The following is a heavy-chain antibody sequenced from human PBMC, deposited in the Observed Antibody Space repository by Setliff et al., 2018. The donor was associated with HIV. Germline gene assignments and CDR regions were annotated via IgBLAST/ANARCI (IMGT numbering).Heavy chain of an antibody. CDR2: LTPHSGDT. Sequence: ASVKVSCKASGYTFLNYDIHWLRQAPGQGLEWMGRLTPHSGDTISADRFQGRLVMTTNTSTTTAFMELSSLRADDTAVYFCARVRETSGGYWGNFYYYMDVWGKGTTVTVSS. V-gene: IGHV1-8*01. CDR1: GYTFLNYD. D-gene: IGHD2-21*02. J-gene: IGHJ6*03. CDR3: ARVRETSGGYWGNFYYYMDV.